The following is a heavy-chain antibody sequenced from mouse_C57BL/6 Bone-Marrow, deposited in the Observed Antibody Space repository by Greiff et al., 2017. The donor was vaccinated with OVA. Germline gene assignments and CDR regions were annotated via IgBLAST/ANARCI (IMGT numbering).Heavy chain of an antibody. CDR2: IDPSDSYT. V-gene: IGHV1-69*01. Sequence: QVQLQQPGAELVMPGASVKLSCKASGYTFTSYWMHWVKQRPGQGLEWIGEIDPSDSYTNYNQKFKGKSTLTVDKSSSTAYMQLSSLTSEDSAVYYCARKVNYCGSSYSGYFDVWGTGTTVTVSS. CDR1: GYTFTSYW. J-gene: IGHJ1*03. D-gene: IGHD1-1*01. CDR3: ARKVNYCGSSYSGYFDV.